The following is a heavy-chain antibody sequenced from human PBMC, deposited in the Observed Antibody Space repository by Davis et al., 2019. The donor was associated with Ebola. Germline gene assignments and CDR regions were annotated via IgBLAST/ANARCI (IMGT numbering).Heavy chain of an antibody. D-gene: IGHD2-15*01. Sequence: PSETLSLTCAVSGGSISSGGYSWSWIRQPPGKGLEWIGYIYHSGSTYYNPSLKSRVTISVDRSKNQFSLKLSSVTAADTAVYYCARGGGYSYGRYCSGGSCYPGSFDYWGQGTLVTVSS. V-gene: IGHV4-30-2*01. CDR2: IYHSGST. CDR3: ARGGGYSYGRYCSGGSCYPGSFDY. CDR1: GGSISSGGYS. J-gene: IGHJ4*02.